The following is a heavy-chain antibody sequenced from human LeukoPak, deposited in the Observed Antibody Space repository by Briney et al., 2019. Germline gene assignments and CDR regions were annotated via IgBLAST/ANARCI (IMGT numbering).Heavy chain of an antibody. J-gene: IGHJ4*02. CDR3: AIKSGGSS. CDR1: GFTFNNFA. CDR2: ISAGGGTT. D-gene: IGHD2-15*01. V-gene: IGHV3-23*01. Sequence: SGGSLRLSCAASGFTFNNFAMSWVRQAPGKGLEWVSTISAGGGTTYYADSVKGRFTISRDNSKNTLYLQMNSLRAEDTAVYYCAIKSGGSSWGQGTLVTVSS.